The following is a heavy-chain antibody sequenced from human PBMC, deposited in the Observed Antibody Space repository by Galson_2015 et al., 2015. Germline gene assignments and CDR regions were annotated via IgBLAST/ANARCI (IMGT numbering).Heavy chain of an antibody. J-gene: IGHJ4*02. Sequence: SVKVSCKASGYSFTDYYIHWVRQAPGHGLEWMGRIHPKRGGTSYAQKFQGRVTLTTDTSISTAYMDLSSLKSDDAAVYYCARDAAVAADSWGPGTL. CDR1: GYSFTDYY. V-gene: IGHV1-2*06. D-gene: IGHD6-13*01. CDR3: ARDAAVAADS. CDR2: IHPKRGGT.